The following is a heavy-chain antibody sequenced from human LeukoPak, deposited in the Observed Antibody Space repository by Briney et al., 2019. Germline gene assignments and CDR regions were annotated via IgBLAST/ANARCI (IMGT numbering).Heavy chain of an antibody. V-gene: IGHV3-13*01. CDR1: GFTLSNFA. Sequence: GGSLRLSCAASGFTLSNFAMHWVRQATGKGLEWVSAIGTAGDTFYPGSVKGRFTISRENAKNSLYLQMNNLRAEDTAVYYCARQMTPHGNFDYWGQGTLVTVSS. CDR3: ARQMTPHGNFDY. D-gene: IGHD1-26*01. CDR2: IGTAGDT. J-gene: IGHJ4*02.